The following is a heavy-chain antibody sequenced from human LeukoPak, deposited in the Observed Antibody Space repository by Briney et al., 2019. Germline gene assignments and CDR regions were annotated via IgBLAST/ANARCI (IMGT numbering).Heavy chain of an antibody. V-gene: IGHV4-59*08. CDR1: GGSISSYY. CDR3: ARGFGIAAAGDY. J-gene: IGHJ4*02. D-gene: IGHD6-13*01. Sequence: SETLSLTCTVSGGSISSYYWSWIRQPPGKGLEWIGYIYYSGSTNYNPSLKSRVTISVDTSKNQFSLKLSSVTAADTAVYYCARGFGIAAAGDYWGQGTLVTVSS. CDR2: IYYSGST.